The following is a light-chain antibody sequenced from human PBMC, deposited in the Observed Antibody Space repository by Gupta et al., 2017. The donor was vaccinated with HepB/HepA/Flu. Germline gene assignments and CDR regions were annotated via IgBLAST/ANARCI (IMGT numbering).Light chain of an antibody. CDR1: SSNIGNNY. V-gene: IGLV1-51*02. J-gene: IGLJ2*01. Sequence: QSVFTQPPSVSAAPGQQVTISCSGSSSNIGNNYVSWYQQLPGTAPNLLIYENNKRPSGIPDRFSGSKSGTSATLGITGLQTGEEADYYCGTWDSSLSGYVVFGGGTKLTVL. CDR2: ENN. CDR3: GTWDSSLSGYVV.